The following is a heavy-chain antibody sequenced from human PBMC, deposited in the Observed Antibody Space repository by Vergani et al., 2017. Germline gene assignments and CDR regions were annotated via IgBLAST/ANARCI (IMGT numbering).Heavy chain of an antibody. J-gene: IGHJ4*02. V-gene: IGHV3-30*04. CDR1: GFTFSFYA. CDR2: ISYDGRNE. D-gene: IGHD3-3*01. CDR3: ARGQVYTIFGVGSPDY. Sequence: QVQLVESGGGVVQPGGSLRLSCAASGFTFSFYAMHWVRQAPGKGLEWVAVISYDGRNEYYADSVKGRFTISRDNSKNTLYLQMNSLRAEDTAMHYCARGQVYTIFGVGSPDYWGQGTLVTVSS.